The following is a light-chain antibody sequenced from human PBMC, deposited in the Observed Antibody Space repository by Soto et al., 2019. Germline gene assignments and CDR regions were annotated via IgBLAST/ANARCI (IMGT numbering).Light chain of an antibody. V-gene: IGLV4-60*03. CDR1: SGHSSYI. CDR2: LEGSGSY. CDR3: ETWDSNTLWL. J-gene: IGLJ3*02. Sequence: QSVLTQSSSASATLGSSVKLTCTLSSGHSSYIIAWHQQQPGKAPRYLMKLEGSGSYNKGSGVPDRFSGSSSGADRYLTISNLQSEDEADYYCETWDSNTLWLFGGGTKLTVL.